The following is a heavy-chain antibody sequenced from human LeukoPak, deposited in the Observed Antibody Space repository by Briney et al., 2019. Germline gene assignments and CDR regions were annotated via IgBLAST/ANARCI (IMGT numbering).Heavy chain of an antibody. CDR1: GGSFSGYY. D-gene: IGHD1-26*01. CDR2: INHTGST. V-gene: IGHV4-34*01. CDR3: ARGVSSGSDYFDY. J-gene: IGHJ4*02. Sequence: PSETLSLTCAVYGGSFSGYYWSWIRQPPGKGLEWIGEINHTGSTNYNPSLKSRVTISVDTSKNQFSLRLSSVTAADTAVYYCARGVSSGSDYFDYWGQGTLVTVSS.